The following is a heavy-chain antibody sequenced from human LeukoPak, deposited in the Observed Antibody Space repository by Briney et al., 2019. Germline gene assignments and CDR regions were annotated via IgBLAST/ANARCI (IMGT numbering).Heavy chain of an antibody. CDR2: ISASGHST. Sequence: SGGSLRLSCAASGFTFSSYAMSWVRQAPGKGLEWVSGISASGHSTYYADSVKGRFTISRDNSKNTLYVQMNSLRAEDTAVYHCAKGAPQTRQGWLDPWGQGTLVTVSS. CDR1: GFTFSSYA. J-gene: IGHJ5*02. CDR3: AKGAPQTRQGWLDP. V-gene: IGHV3-23*01.